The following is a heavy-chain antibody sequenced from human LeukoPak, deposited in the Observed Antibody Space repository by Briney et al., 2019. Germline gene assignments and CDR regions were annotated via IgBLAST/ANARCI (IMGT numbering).Heavy chain of an antibody. D-gene: IGHD3-22*01. J-gene: IGHJ4*02. CDR1: GGSISSSSYY. CDR2: IYYSGST. CDR3: ARRSYYDSSGYSR. Sequence: SETLSLTCTVSGGSISSSSYYWGWIRQPPGKGLEWIGSIYYSGSTYYNPSLKSRVTISVDTSKNQFSLKLSSVTAADTAVYYCARRSYYDSSGYSRWGQGTLVTVSS. V-gene: IGHV4-39*07.